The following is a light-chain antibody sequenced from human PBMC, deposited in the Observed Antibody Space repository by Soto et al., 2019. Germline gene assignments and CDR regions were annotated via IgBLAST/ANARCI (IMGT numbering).Light chain of an antibody. CDR2: DVN. J-gene: IGLJ1*01. CDR1: SSDVGGYNY. V-gene: IGLV2-11*01. CDR3: SPYPGTPYV. Sequence: QSVLTQPRSVSGSPGQSVTISCTGTSSDVGGYNYVSWYQQHPGKAPKLMIYDVNKRPSGVPDRFSGSKSGNTASLTITGLQAENEADYYCSPYPGTPYVSGTGTKVTVL.